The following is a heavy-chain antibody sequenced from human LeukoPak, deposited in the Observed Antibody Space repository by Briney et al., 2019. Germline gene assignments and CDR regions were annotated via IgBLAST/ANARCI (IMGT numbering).Heavy chain of an antibody. Sequence: PGGSLRLSCAASGFTSSIYAMNWIRQAPGKGLEWVSSISVSGDITYYADAVKGRFTIFRDNSKDTLYLQMNGLRAEDTAVYYCAKVGRPRSWPHHFDYWGQGTLVTVSS. CDR2: ISVSGDIT. V-gene: IGHV3-23*01. J-gene: IGHJ4*02. CDR1: GFTSSIYA. D-gene: IGHD3-16*01. CDR3: AKVGRPRSWPHHFDY.